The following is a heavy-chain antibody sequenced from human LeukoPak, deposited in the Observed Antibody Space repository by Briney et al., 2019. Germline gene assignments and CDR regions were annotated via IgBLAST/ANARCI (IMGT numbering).Heavy chain of an antibody. CDR3: ARQLMITFGGVIVSGFDY. J-gene: IGHJ4*02. V-gene: IGHV4-39*01. Sequence: PSEALSLTCTVSGGSISSYYWGWIRQPPGKGLEWIGSIYYSGSTYYNPSLKSRVTISVDTSKNQFSLKLSFVTAADTAVYYCARQLMITFGGVIVSGFDYWGQGTLVTVSS. CDR1: GGSISSYY. CDR2: IYYSGST. D-gene: IGHD3-16*02.